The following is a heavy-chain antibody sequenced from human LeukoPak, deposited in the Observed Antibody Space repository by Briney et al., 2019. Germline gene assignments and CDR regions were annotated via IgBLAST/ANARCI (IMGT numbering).Heavy chain of an antibody. CDR2: IRGDGGST. J-gene: IGHJ4*02. CDR3: AKDMARARDFWSGYYSGGIDY. CDR1: GFTFDDYA. Sequence: GGSLRLSCPASGFTFDDYAMHWVRQAPGKGLEWVSLIRGDGGSTCYADSVKGRFTISRDNSKSSLYLQMNSLRTEDTALYYCAKDMARARDFWSGYYSGGIDYWGQGTLVTVSS. D-gene: IGHD3-3*01. V-gene: IGHV3-43*02.